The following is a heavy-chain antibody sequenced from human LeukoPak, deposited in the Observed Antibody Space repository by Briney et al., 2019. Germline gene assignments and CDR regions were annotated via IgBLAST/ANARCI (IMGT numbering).Heavy chain of an antibody. V-gene: IGHV4-31*03. D-gene: IGHD3-22*01. Sequence: PSQTLSLTCTVSGGSISSGGYYWSWIRQHPGKGLEWIGYIYYSGSTYYNPSLKSRVTISVDASKNQFSLKLSSVTAADTAVCYCARVRNSSRGGWFDPWGQGTLVTVSS. CDR2: IYYSGST. J-gene: IGHJ5*02. CDR1: GGSISSGGYY. CDR3: ARVRNSSRGGWFDP.